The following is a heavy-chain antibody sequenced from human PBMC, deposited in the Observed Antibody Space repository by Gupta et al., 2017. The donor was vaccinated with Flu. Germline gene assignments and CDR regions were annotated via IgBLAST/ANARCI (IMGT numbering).Heavy chain of an antibody. Sequence: AMNWVRQGPGRGLEWVSGMSGSGTPRYYEDSVRGRFTISRDNSKNTVVLPMNSLSGEEPAVYYCAKVVCFHPQDYNYPMDVWGKGTTVTVSS. CDR2: MSGSGTPR. CDR3: AKVVCFHPQDYNYPMDV. J-gene: IGHJ6*03. D-gene: IGHD3-16*01. V-gene: IGHV3-23*01. CDR1: A.